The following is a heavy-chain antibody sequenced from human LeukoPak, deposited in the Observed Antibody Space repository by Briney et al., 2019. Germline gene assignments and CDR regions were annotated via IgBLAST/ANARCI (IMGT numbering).Heavy chain of an antibody. D-gene: IGHD4-17*01. J-gene: IGHJ3*02. Sequence: GGSLRLSCAASGFTFSSYAVHWVRQAPGKGLEWVAVISYDGSNKYYADSVKGRFTISRDNSKNTLYLQMNSLRAEDTAVYYCARVWDDYGAVWYAFDIWGQGTMVTVSS. V-gene: IGHV3-30-3*01. CDR3: ARVWDDYGAVWYAFDI. CDR2: ISYDGSNK. CDR1: GFTFSSYA.